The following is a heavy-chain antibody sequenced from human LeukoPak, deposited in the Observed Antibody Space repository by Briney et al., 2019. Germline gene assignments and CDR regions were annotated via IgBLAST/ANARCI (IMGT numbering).Heavy chain of an antibody. CDR3: ARTYSSRWYVDY. CDR1: GFTFDDYG. Sequence: GGSLRLSCAASGFTFDDYGMSWVRQAPGKGLEWVSGLNWNGGRTAYAESVKGRFTISRDNAKNSLYLHMNSLRAEDTALYYCARTYSSRWYVDYWGQGTLVTVSS. J-gene: IGHJ4*02. D-gene: IGHD6-13*01. CDR2: LNWNGGRT. V-gene: IGHV3-20*04.